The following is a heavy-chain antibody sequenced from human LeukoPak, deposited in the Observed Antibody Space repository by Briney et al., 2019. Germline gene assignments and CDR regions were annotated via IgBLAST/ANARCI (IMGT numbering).Heavy chain of an antibody. V-gene: IGHV4-59*08. J-gene: IGHJ3*02. CDR2: IDDSGST. D-gene: IGHD1-14*01. CDR3: ARPRYGPDGFDI. Sequence: SETLSLTCTVSGGSISSYYWSWIRLPPGKGREWIGYIDDSGSTNYNPSLKSRVTVSRDTSKKQFSLKLRSVTAADTAEYYCARPRYGPDGFDIRGQGTVVIVSS. CDR1: GGSISSYY.